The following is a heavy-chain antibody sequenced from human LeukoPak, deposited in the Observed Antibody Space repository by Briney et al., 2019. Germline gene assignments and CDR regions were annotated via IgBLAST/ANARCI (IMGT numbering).Heavy chain of an antibody. J-gene: IGHJ3*02. V-gene: IGHV4-59*08. D-gene: IGHD3-10*01. CDR3: ARQLWFGELSKNDAFDI. CDR2: IYYSGST. Sequence: PSETLSLTCTVSGGSISSYYWSWIRQPPGKGLEWIGYIYYSGSTNYNPSLKSRVTISVDTSKNQFSLKLSSVTAADTAVYYCARQLWFGELSKNDAFDIWGQGTMVTVSS. CDR1: GGSISSYY.